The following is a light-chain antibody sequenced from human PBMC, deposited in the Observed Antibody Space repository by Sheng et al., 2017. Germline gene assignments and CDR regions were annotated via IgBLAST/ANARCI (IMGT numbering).Light chain of an antibody. Sequence: DIQMTQSPSSLSASVGDRVTITCRASQHIINYLNCISRDRESPQGPDLCCIHFARWGPIKVSGSGSGTDFTLTISSLQPEDFATYYCQQTYNSPRTFGQGTKVEIK. J-gene: IGKJ2*01. CDR3: QQTYNSPRT. CDR1: QHIINY. CDR2: CI. V-gene: IGKV1-39*01.